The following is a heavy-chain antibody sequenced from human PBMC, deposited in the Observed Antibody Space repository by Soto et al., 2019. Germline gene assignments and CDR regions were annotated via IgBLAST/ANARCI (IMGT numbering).Heavy chain of an antibody. J-gene: IGHJ6*02. CDR3: ARVGGHYYYYYGMDV. D-gene: IGHD3-16*01. V-gene: IGHV3-30-3*01. CDR2: ISYDGSNK. Sequence: VGSLRLSCAASGFTFSSYAMHWVRQAPGKGLEWVAVISYDGSNKYYADSVKGRFTISRDNSKNTLYLQMNSQRAEDTAVYYCARVGGHYYYYYGMDVWGQGTTVTVSS. CDR1: GFTFSSYA.